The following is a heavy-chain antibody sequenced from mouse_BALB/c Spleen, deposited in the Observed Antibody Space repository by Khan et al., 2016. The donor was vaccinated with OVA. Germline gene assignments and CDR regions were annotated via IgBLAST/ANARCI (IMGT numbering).Heavy chain of an antibody. CDR1: GYTFTSYV. D-gene: IGHD2-14*01. V-gene: IGHV1S136*01. J-gene: IGHJ2*01. Sequence: MQLQQSGPELVKPGASVKMSCKASGYTFTSYVMHWLRQKPGQGLEWIGYIYPFNDDTKYNEKFKGKATLTSDKSSSTAYMELSSLTSEDSAVYYCAKNYVYDVYFDYWGQGTTLTVSS. CDR2: IYPFNDDT. CDR3: AKNYVYDVYFDY.